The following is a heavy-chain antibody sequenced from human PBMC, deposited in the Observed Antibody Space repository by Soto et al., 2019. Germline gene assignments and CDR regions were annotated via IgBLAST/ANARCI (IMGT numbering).Heavy chain of an antibody. Sequence: EVQLVESGGGLVKPGGSLTLSCAGSGVAFRSYNMNWVRQPPGKGLEWVASISSGSSNIYYAVSVKGRFTISRDNAEDSLYLQMASPRADDSAVYYCASATVVAGTSDLWGQGTLLTVSS. CDR3: ASATVVAGTSDL. V-gene: IGHV3-21*01. J-gene: IGHJ4*02. CDR1: GVAFRSYN. CDR2: ISSGSSNI. D-gene: IGHD2-15*01.